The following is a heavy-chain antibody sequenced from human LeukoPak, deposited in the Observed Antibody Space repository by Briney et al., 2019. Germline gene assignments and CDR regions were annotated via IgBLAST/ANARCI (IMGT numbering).Heavy chain of an antibody. CDR3: ARGTGYSYGYADY. J-gene: IGHJ4*02. CDR2: IYYSGST. D-gene: IGHD5-18*01. CDR1: GGSISSYY. Sequence: SETLSLTCTVSGGSISSYYWSWIRQPPGKGLEWIGYIYYSGSTYYNPSLKSRVTISVDTSKNQFSLKLSSVTAADTAVYYCARGTGYSYGYADYWGQGTLVTVSS. V-gene: IGHV4-59*12.